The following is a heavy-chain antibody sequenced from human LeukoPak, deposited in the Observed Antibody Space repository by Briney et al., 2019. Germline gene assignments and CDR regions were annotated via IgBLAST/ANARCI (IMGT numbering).Heavy chain of an antibody. Sequence: HPGGSPRLSCAASGFTFNSYGMHWVRQAPGKGLDWVAFIRYDGSIKHYADSVKGRFTISRDNSKNTLSLQMNSLRPEDTAVYYCGKGSSTSGCPDYWGQGTLGTVSS. CDR1: GFTFNSYG. D-gene: IGHD6-19*01. V-gene: IGHV3-30*02. J-gene: IGHJ4*02. CDR2: IRYDGSIK. CDR3: GKGSSTSGCPDY.